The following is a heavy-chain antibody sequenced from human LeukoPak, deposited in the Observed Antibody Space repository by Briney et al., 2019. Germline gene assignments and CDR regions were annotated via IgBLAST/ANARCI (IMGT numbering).Heavy chain of an antibody. CDR1: GFTFSIYW. V-gene: IGHV3-74*01. CDR3: ARDLQGLIAVAASFDY. J-gene: IGHJ4*02. D-gene: IGHD6-19*01. Sequence: GTLRLSCAASGFTFSIYWMHWVRQAPGKGLVWVSRINSDGSGTAYADAVKGRFTISRDNAKNTLYLQMNSLRAEDTAVYYCARDLQGLIAVAASFDYWGQGTLVTVSS. CDR2: INSDGSGT.